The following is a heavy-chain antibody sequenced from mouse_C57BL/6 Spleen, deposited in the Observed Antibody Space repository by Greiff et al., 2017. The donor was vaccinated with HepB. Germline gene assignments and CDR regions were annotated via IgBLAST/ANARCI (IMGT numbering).Heavy chain of an antibody. V-gene: IGHV5-17*01. CDR2: ISSGSSTI. Sequence: EVKLVESGGGLVKPGGSLKLSCAASGFTFSDYGMHWVRQAPEKGLEWVAYISSGSSTIYYADTVKGRFTISRDNAKNTLFLQMTSLRSEDTAMYYCAREFYYGSNWYFDVWGTGTTVTVSS. J-gene: IGHJ1*03. CDR1: GFTFSDYG. D-gene: IGHD1-1*01. CDR3: AREFYYGSNWYFDV.